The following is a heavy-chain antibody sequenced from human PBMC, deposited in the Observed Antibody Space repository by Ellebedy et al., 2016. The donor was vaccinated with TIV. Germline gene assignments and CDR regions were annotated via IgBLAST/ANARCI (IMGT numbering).Heavy chain of an antibody. CDR3: AREGSSSSWYVGY. Sequence: GESLKISCAASGFTFSSYWMSWVRQAPGKGLEWVANIKQGGSEKYYVDSVKGRFTISRDNAKNSLYLQMNSLRAEDTAVYYCAREGSSSSWYVGYWGQGTLVTVSS. J-gene: IGHJ4*02. CDR1: GFTFSSYW. V-gene: IGHV3-7*01. CDR2: IKQGGSEK. D-gene: IGHD6-13*01.